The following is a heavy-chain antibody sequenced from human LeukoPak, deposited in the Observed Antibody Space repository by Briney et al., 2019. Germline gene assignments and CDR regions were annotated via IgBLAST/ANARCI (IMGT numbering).Heavy chain of an antibody. D-gene: IGHD3-22*01. V-gene: IGHV3-30*03. J-gene: IGHJ4*02. CDR2: ISYDGSNK. Sequence: GGSLRLSCAASGFTFSSYGMHWVRQAPGKGLEWVAVISYDGSNKYYADSVKGRFTISRDNSKNTLYLQMNSLRAEDTAVYYCARDREFDYYDSSGYDLFDYWGQGTLVTVSS. CDR3: ARDREFDYYDSSGYDLFDY. CDR1: GFTFSSYG.